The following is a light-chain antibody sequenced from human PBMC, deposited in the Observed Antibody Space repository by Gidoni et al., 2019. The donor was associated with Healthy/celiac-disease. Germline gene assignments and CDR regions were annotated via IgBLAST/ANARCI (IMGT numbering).Light chain of an antibody. J-gene: IGKJ1*01. CDR2: KAS. CDR1: QSISSW. Sequence: DIQMTQSPSTLSASVGDRVTITCRASQSISSWLAWYQQKPGKAPKLLIYKASSLESGGPSRFSGSGSGTEFTLTISSLQPDDFATYYCQQYNTPYGMFGQGTKVEIK. CDR3: QQYNTPYGM. V-gene: IGKV1-5*03.